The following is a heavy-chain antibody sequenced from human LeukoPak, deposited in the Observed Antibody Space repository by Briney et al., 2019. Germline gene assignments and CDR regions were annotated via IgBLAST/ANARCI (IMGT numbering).Heavy chain of an antibody. Sequence: SETLSLTCTVSGGSISSYYWSWLRQPPGKGLEWIGYLFHSGTRRYNPSLKSRVTISADTTKNQFFLSLNSTTAADTAVYYCARRRGWKQQVVYFDYWGQGTLATVSS. CDR1: GGSISSYY. CDR2: LFHSGTR. CDR3: ARRRGWKQQVVYFDY. J-gene: IGHJ4*02. V-gene: IGHV4-59*08. D-gene: IGHD6-13*01.